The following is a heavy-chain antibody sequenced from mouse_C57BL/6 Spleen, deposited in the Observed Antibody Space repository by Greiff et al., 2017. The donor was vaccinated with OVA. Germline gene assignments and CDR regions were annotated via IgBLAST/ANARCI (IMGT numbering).Heavy chain of an antibody. CDR2: IDPSDSET. CDR1: GYTFTSYW. J-gene: IGHJ2*01. Sequence: QVQLQQPGAELVRPGSPVKLSCKASGYTFTSYWMHWVKQRPIQGLEWIGNIDPSDSETHYNQKFKDKATLTVDKSSSTAYMQLSSLTSEDSAVYYCARGFTTVVYFDYWGQGTTLTVSS. CDR3: ARGFTTVVYFDY. D-gene: IGHD1-1*01. V-gene: IGHV1-52*01.